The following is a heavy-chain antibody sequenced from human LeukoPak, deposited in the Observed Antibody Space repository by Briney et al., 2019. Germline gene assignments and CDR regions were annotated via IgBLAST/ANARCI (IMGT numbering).Heavy chain of an antibody. CDR1: GYSFTSYW. D-gene: IGHD2-15*01. J-gene: IGHJ5*02. CDR2: IYPGDSDT. V-gene: IGHV5-51*07. Sequence: GESLKISCKGSGYSFTSYWIGWVHQMPGKGLEWMGIIYPGDSDTRYSPSFQGQVTISADKSISTAYLQWSSLKASDTAMYYCARFIGYCSGGSCYRTNWFDPWGQGTLVTVSS. CDR3: ARFIGYCSGGSCYRTNWFDP.